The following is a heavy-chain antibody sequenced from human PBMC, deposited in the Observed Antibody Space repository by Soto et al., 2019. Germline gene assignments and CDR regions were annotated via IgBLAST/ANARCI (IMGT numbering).Heavy chain of an antibody. CDR1: GYIFTNYG. J-gene: IGHJ4*02. Sequence: QIHLVQSGAEVRKPGASVNVSCKTSGYIFTNYGVSWVRQAPGEGLEVVGWISAYNGYPKYGQRFQGRVTLSTDTSTTTGYMELRNLRFDDTGVYYWARWSSGALYEYWGQGTLLTVSS. V-gene: IGHV1-18*04. CDR2: ISAYNGYP. CDR3: ARWSSGALYEY.